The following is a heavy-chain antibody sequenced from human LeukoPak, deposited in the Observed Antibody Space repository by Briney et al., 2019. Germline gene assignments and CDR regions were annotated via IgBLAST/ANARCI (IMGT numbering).Heavy chain of an antibody. V-gene: IGHV1-18*01. CDR1: GYTFTSYG. J-gene: IGHJ3*02. CDR2: ISAYNGYT. CDR3: ARVRTATSTDAFDI. Sequence: GASVKVPCKASGYTFTSYGISWVRQAPGQGLEWMGWISAYNGYTNYAQKLQGRVTMTTDTSTSTAYMELRSLRSDDTAVYYCARVRTATSTDAFDIWGQGTMVTVSS. D-gene: IGHD5-24*01.